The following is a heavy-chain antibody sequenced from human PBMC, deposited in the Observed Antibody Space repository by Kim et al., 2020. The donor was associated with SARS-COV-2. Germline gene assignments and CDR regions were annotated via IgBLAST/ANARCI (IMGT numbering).Heavy chain of an antibody. CDR3: AKAVVRGVNYYYYGMDV. Sequence: EKGRFTITSDNPENTLYLQMNSLRPEDTAVYYCAKAVVRGVNYYYYGMDVWGQGTTVAVSS. D-gene: IGHD3-10*01. J-gene: IGHJ6*01. V-gene: IGHV3-30*02.